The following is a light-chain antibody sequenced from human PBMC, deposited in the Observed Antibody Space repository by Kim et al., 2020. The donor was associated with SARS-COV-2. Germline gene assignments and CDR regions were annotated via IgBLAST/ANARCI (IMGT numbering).Light chain of an antibody. CDR1: HSVNIW. Sequence: ASVGDRVTITCRASHSVNIWLAWYQQKPGEAPKLLIYKTSDLKSGVPSRFSGSGSGTEFTLTISSLQPDDFATYYCQQYQTYPWAFGRGTKVDIK. V-gene: IGKV1-5*03. CDR2: KTS. J-gene: IGKJ1*01. CDR3: QQYQTYPWA.